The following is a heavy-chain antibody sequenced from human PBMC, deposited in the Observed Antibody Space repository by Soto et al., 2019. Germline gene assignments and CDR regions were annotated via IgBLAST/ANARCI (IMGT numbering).Heavy chain of an antibody. CDR1: GFTFSNYA. J-gene: IGHJ4*02. CDR2: ISYDGSDK. V-gene: IGHV3-30-3*01. CDR3: ARDLPNNWHFEY. D-gene: IGHD1-20*01. Sequence: QVQLVESGGGVVQPGRSLRLSCAASGFTFSNYAMHWVRQAPGKGLEWVAVISYDGSDKYYADSVKGRFTISRDNSKNTLYLQMNSLRAEDTAVYYCARDLPNNWHFEYWGQGTLVTVSS.